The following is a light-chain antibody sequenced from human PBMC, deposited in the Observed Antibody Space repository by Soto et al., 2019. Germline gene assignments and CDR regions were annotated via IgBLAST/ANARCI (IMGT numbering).Light chain of an antibody. J-gene: IGKJ4*01. CDR3: QQYGRSSLT. V-gene: IGKV3-20*01. CDR2: GAS. Sequence: EVGLTQCPRTLSISTVERSTLSCRASQSVSSSYLAWYQQKPGQAPRLLIYGASNKATGIPDRFSGSGSGTDFTLTISRLEPEDFAVYYCQQYGRSSLTFGGGTKVDSK. CDR1: QSVSSSY.